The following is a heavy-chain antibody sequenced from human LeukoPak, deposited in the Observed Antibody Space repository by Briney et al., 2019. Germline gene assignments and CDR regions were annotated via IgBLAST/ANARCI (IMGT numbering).Heavy chain of an antibody. Sequence: ASVKVSCKASGYTFTTYYTHWVRQAPGQGLEWMGIINGGAGSTTYAQQFQGRVTMTRDTSTSTVYMEVSSLRSEDTAVYYCARQSVRPGASPLFDYWGQGTLVTVSS. V-gene: IGHV1-46*01. CDR3: ARQSVRPGASPLFDY. CDR1: GYTFTTYY. D-gene: IGHD1-14*01. J-gene: IGHJ4*02. CDR2: INGGAGST.